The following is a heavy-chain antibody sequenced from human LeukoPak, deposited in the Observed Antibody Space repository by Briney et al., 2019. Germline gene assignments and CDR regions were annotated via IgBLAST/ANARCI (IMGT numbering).Heavy chain of an antibody. J-gene: IGHJ6*02. D-gene: IGHD3-16*01. Sequence: PGGSVRLSCGASGFTFANFAMRWVRQAPGKGLEWVSAIGTGAGAVTLYTDSVKGRFTISRDNSRNTLYLQMNSLRGEDTAVYYCAKNYDPGGGVPYALDVWGRGTTVAVSS. CDR2: IGTGAGAVT. CDR1: GFTFANFA. CDR3: AKNYDPGGGVPYALDV. V-gene: IGHV3-23*01.